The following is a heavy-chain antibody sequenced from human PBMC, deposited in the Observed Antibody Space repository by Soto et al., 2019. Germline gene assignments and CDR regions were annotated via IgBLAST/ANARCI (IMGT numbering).Heavy chain of an antibody. J-gene: IGHJ4*02. CDR3: ARRGRYGGRSYTG. Sequence: QMHIQQWGAGLLKPSETLSLTCAVSGGSFNDFYWNWVRQPPGEGLEWIGEVNHAGGTDYNPSLKSRVTISEDRSKNPLSLRLKSVTAADTATYYCARRGRYGGRSYTGWGQGTLVTVS. CDR1: GGSFNDFY. V-gene: IGHV4-34*02. CDR2: VNHAGGT. D-gene: IGHD1-26*01.